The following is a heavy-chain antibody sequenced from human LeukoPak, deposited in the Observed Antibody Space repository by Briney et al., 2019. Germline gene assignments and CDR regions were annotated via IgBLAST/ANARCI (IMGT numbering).Heavy chain of an antibody. J-gene: IGHJ5*02. CDR3: TTAPNIVVVPAATP. CDR2: IKSKTDGGTT. D-gene: IGHD2-2*01. CDR1: GFTFSNAW. V-gene: IGHV3-15*01. Sequence: GGSLRLSCAASGFTFSNAWMSCVRQAPGKGLEWVGRIKSKTDGGTTDYAAPVKGRFTTSRADSKNTLYLQMNSLKTEVTAVYYCTTAPNIVVVPAATPWGQGTLVTVSS.